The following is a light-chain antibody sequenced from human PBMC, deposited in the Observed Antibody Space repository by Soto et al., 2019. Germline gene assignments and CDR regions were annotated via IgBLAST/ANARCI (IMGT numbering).Light chain of an antibody. CDR1: SSNIGGNS. J-gene: IGLJ1*01. CDR2: DDD. V-gene: IGLV1-51*01. Sequence: QSVMTQPPSVSAAPGQRVTISCSGSSSNIGGNSVSWYQQLPGTAPKLLIYDDDKRPSGIPDRFSGSKSGTSATLGITRFQTGDEADYYCGSWDSSLSAYVFGTGTKLTV. CDR3: GSWDSSLSAYV.